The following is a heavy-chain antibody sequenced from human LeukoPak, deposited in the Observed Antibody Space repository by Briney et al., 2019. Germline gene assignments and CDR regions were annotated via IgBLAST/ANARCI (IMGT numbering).Heavy chain of an antibody. CDR1: GDSASSNRAT. Sequence: SQTLSLTCAISGDSASSNRATWTWIRQSPSRGLEWLGRTYFRSKWDNDYAVSVKSRITINPDTSKNQFSLHLNSVTPEDTAVYYCARGTYGMDVWGQGTTVTVSS. J-gene: IGHJ6*02. D-gene: IGHD3-10*01. CDR3: ARGTYGMDV. V-gene: IGHV6-1*01. CDR2: TYFRSKWDN.